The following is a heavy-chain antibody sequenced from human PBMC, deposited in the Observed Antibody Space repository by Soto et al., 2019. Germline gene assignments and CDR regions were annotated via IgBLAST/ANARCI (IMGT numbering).Heavy chain of an antibody. CDR1: GFTVTTNY. D-gene: IGHD6-6*01. Sequence: EVQLVESGGGLIQPGGSLRLSCAASGFTVTTNYMTWVRQAPGKGLEWVSVIYSGGSTYYADSVKGRFTISRDNSKNTMYLQMNSLRAEDTAIYYCARGYSCSPYYFDYWGQGTLVTVSS. V-gene: IGHV3-53*01. J-gene: IGHJ4*02. CDR3: ARGYSCSPYYFDY. CDR2: IYSGGST.